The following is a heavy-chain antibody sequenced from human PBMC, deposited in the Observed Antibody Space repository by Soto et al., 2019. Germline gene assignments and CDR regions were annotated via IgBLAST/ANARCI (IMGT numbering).Heavy chain of an antibody. Sequence: QVQLVQSGAEVKKPGSSVKVSCKASGGTLSSYTISWVRQAHGQGLEWMGRIIPILGIANYAQKFQGRVTITADKSTSTAYMELSSLRSEDTAVYYCAREAPRYCSSTSCPWDYWGQGTLVTVSS. CDR3: AREAPRYCSSTSCPWDY. CDR2: IIPILGIA. CDR1: GGTLSSYT. V-gene: IGHV1-69*08. D-gene: IGHD2-2*01. J-gene: IGHJ4*02.